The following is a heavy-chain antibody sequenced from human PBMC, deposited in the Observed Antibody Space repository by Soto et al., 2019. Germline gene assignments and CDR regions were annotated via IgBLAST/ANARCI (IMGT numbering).Heavy chain of an antibody. D-gene: IGHD5-12*01. CDR2: IIPMFGTA. Sequence: QVQLVQSGAEVKKPESSVKVSCKAPGGTFSTYAISWVRQAPGQGLEWMGGIIPMFGTANYAQRFQDRVTITANESTNTVYMELSSLRSEDTAVSFFASGLQLWLRRINNGYSGWGQGTLVTVSS. CDR1: GGTFSTYA. J-gene: IGHJ4*02. V-gene: IGHV1-69*12. CDR3: ASGLQLWLRRINNGYSG.